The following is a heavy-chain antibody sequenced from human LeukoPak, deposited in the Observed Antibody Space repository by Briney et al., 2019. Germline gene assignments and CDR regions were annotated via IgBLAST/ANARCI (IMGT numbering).Heavy chain of an antibody. CDR1: GYTFSNYD. CDR2: MNPNSGNT. Sequence: EASVKVSCKASGYTFSNYDINWVRQATGQGLEWMGWMNPNSGNTGYAQKFQGRVTMTRNTSISTAYMELSSLRSEDTAVYYCARGPNKSDGGNSGSAWFDPWGQGTLVTVSS. CDR3: ARGPNKSDGGNSGSAWFDP. J-gene: IGHJ5*02. D-gene: IGHD4-23*01. V-gene: IGHV1-8*01.